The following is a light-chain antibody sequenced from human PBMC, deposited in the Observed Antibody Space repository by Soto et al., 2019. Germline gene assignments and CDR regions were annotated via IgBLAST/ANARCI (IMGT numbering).Light chain of an antibody. CDR2: EVS. Sequence: QSALTQPPSASGSPGQSVTISCTGTSSDVGGYNYISWYQQHPGKAPKLMISEVSKRPSGVPDRFSGSKSGNKASLTVSGLQAEDEADYYCSSYAGSNNYVFGTGTKLTVL. J-gene: IGLJ1*01. CDR1: SSDVGGYNY. V-gene: IGLV2-8*01. CDR3: SSYAGSNNYV.